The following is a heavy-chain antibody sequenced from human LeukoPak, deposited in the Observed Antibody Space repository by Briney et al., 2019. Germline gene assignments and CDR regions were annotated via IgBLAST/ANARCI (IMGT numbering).Heavy chain of an antibody. CDR3: ARYSEQWELLDNWFDP. V-gene: IGHV5-51*01. Sequence: GESLKISCKGSGYSFTSYWIGWVRQMPGKGLEWMGIIYPGDSDTRYSPSFQDQVTISADKPISTAYLQWSSLKASDTAMYYCARYSEQWELLDNWFDPWGQGTLVTVSS. CDR1: GYSFTSYW. J-gene: IGHJ5*02. CDR2: IYPGDSDT. D-gene: IGHD1-26*01.